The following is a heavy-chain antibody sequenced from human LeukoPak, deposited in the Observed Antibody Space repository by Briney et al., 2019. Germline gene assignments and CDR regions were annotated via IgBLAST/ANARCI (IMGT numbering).Heavy chain of an antibody. V-gene: IGHV1-46*01. CDR3: ARGSSTAVVILDPYYFDS. Sequence: ASVKVSCKASGYDFTSYYMHWLRQAPGQGLEWMAIISPSSGSTSFAQKFQGRLSMIRDTSTSTVYMELRSLRSEDTAVYYCARGSSTAVVILDPYYFDSWGQGTLVTVSS. D-gene: IGHD3-22*01. CDR1: GYDFTSYY. CDR2: ISPSSGST. J-gene: IGHJ4*02.